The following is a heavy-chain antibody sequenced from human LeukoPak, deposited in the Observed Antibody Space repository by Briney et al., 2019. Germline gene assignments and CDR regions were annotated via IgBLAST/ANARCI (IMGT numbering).Heavy chain of an antibody. V-gene: IGHV3-33*01. D-gene: IGHD3-3*01. Sequence: GGSLRLSCAASGFTFSRFGMHWVRQAPGTGLEWVAVIWYDGGNKYYADSAKGRFTISRDNPKNTVYLEMNSLRVEDTAVYYCARWDYSAAARRSGDYSMDVWGQGTTVTVSS. J-gene: IGHJ6*02. CDR3: ARWDYSAAARRSGDYSMDV. CDR2: IWYDGGNK. CDR1: GFTFSRFG.